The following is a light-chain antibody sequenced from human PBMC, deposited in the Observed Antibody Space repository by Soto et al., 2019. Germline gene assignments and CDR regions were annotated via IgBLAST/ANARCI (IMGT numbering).Light chain of an antibody. J-gene: IGKJ2*01. CDR3: QQYSSSVVYT. V-gene: IGKV3-20*01. CDR2: GAS. Sequence: EFVLTQSPGSMSLSPGESATLSCRASQSVRNNFLAWYQQIPGQAPRLLIYGASTRATGVPDRFSGSGSGTHFTLTISRLEPEDFAVYFCQQYSSSVVYTFDQGTKLEIK. CDR1: QSVRNNF.